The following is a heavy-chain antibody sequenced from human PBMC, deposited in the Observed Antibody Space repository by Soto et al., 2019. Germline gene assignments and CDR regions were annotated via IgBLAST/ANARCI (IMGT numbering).Heavy chain of an antibody. D-gene: IGHD4-17*01. CDR1: GFTFSTYD. CDR2: INRASIYI. V-gene: IGHV3-21*01. J-gene: IGHJ4*02. CDR3: ARRTVTTYHYFDY. Sequence: GGSLRLSCVASGFTFSTYDMNWVRQAPGKGLEWVSSINRASIYIYYADSVRGRFTISRDNAKNSLYLQMDSLRVEDTAVYYCARRTVTTYHYFDYWGQGTLVTVS.